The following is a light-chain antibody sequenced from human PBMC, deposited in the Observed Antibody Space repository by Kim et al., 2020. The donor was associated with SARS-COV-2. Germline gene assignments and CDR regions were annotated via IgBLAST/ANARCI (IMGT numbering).Light chain of an antibody. J-gene: IGLJ3*02. V-gene: IGLV2-8*01. Sequence: QSALTQPPSASGSPGQSVTISCTGTSSDIGDYKYVSWYQQHPGKAPQLMIYEVSKWPSGVPDRFSGSKSGNTASLTVSGLQAEDEADYYCSSYAGSNNWVFGGGTKLTVL. CDR3: SSYAGSNNWV. CDR1: SSDIGDYKY. CDR2: EVS.